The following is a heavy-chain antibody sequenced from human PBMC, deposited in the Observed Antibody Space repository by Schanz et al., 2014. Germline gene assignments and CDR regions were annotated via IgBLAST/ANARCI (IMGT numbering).Heavy chain of an antibody. D-gene: IGHD3-16*01. CDR3: ARGTPFLCDY. Sequence: EVQLVESGGGLVQPGGSLRLSCAASGFIFSNFAMEWVRQAPGKGLEWVSAISGSGAGTYYADSVKGRFTFSRDSARNSLYLQMSSLRAEDTAVYYCARGTPFLCDYWGQGTLVTVSS. V-gene: IGHV3-23*04. CDR2: ISGSGAGT. CDR1: GFIFSNFA. J-gene: IGHJ4*02.